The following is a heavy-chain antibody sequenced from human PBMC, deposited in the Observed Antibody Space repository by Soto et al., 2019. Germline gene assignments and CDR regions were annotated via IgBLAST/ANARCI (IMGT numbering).Heavy chain of an antibody. D-gene: IGHD5-12*01. CDR1: GLSVSRNY. CDR2: IYSGGDT. V-gene: IGHV3-53*02. CDR3: ARDGYNPYWFAT. Sequence: QLVETGGGLIQPGGSLRLSCAASGLSVSRNYMTWVRQAPGNGLELVSIIYSGGDTYYADSVKGRFTISRDNSKNTLYLQMNSLRAEDTAVYYCARDGYNPYWFATWGQGTLVTVSS. J-gene: IGHJ5*02.